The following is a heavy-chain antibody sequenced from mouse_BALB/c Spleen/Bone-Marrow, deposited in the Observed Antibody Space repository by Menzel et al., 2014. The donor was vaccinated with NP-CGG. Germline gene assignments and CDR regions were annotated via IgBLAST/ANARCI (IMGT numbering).Heavy chain of an antibody. V-gene: IGHV14-3*02. Sequence: EVQGVESGAELVKPGASVKLPCTGSGFNIXDTYMHWVKQRPEQGLEWIGRIDAANGNSKYDPKFQGKATITADTSSNTGYLQLSSLTSEDTAVYYCARYGYWGQGTSVTVSS. D-gene: IGHD1-1*02. J-gene: IGHJ4*01. CDR1: GFNIXDTY. CDR2: IDAANGNS. CDR3: ARYGY.